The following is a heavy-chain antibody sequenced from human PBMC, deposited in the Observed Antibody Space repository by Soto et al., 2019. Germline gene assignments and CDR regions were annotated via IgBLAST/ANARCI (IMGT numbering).Heavy chain of an antibody. D-gene: IGHD2-8*01. CDR3: ARWGSDIVLMVYAGESYYYGMDV. Sequence: GGSLRLSCAASGFTFSSYAMHWVRQAPGKGLEWVAAISYDGSNKYYADSVKGRFTISRDNSKNTLYLQMNSLRAEDTAVYYCARWGSDIVLMVYAGESYYYGMDVWGQGTTVTVSS. J-gene: IGHJ6*02. CDR2: ISYDGSNK. CDR1: GFTFSSYA. V-gene: IGHV3-30-3*01.